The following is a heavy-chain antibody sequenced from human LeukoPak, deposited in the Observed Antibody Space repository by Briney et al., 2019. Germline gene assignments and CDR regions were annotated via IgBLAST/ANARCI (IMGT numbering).Heavy chain of an antibody. V-gene: IGHV1-2*02. J-gene: IGHJ6*02. CDR2: INSNSGGT. CDR3: ARVRTTVTNYYYYGMDV. CDR1: GYTFTGYY. Sequence: ASVKVSCKASGYTFTGYYMHWVRQAPGQGLEWRGWINSNSGGTNYAQKLHGRVTMTRDTSISTAYMELSRLRSDDTAVYYCARVRTTVTNYYYYGMDVWGQGTTVTVSS. D-gene: IGHD4-17*01.